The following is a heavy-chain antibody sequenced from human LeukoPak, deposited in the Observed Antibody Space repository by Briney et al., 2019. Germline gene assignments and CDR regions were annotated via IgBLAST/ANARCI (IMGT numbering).Heavy chain of an antibody. V-gene: IGHV4-59*01. J-gene: IGHJ4*02. D-gene: IGHD3-10*01. CDR3: AGVDYYGSGSLPY. Sequence: PSETLSLTCTVSGGSISSYYWSWIRQPPGKGLEWIGYIYYSGSSNYNPSLERRVAISVATSKNHFSLKLSSVTAADTAVYYCAGVDYYGSGSLPYWGQGTLVTVSS. CDR2: IYYSGSS. CDR1: GGSISSYY.